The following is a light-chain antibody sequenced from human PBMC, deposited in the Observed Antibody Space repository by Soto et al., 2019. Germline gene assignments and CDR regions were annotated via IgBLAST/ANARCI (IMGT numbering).Light chain of an antibody. Sequence: QSVLTQSPSASASLGASVKLTCTLSSGHSSYAIAWHQQQPEKGPRYLMKLNSDGSHSKGDGIPDRFSGSSSGAERYLTISSLQSEDEADYYCQTWGTGIHVVFGGGTKVNVL. V-gene: IGLV4-69*01. CDR2: LNSDGSH. J-gene: IGLJ2*01. CDR3: QTWGTGIHVV. CDR1: SGHSSYA.